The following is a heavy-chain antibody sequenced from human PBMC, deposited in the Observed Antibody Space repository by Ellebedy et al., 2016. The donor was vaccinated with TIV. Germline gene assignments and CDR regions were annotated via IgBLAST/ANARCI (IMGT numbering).Heavy chain of an antibody. CDR2: IYSGGST. CDR3: AKFSRFDY. V-gene: IGHV3-53*01. Sequence: GESLKISCAASGFTVSSKYMSWVRQVPGKGLEWVSIIYSGGSTYYADSVKGRFTISRDNSKNTLYLQMNSLRAEDTAVYYCAKFSRFDYWGQGTLVTVSS. CDR1: GFTVSSKY. J-gene: IGHJ4*02.